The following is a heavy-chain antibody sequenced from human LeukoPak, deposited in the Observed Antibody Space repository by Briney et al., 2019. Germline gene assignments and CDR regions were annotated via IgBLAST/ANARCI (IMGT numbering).Heavy chain of an antibody. CDR3: ARGPRGIRYFAWSNWFDP. V-gene: IGHV1-69*04. Sequence: ASVKVSCKASGGTFTSYAISWVRQAPGQGLEWMGRIIPIVGIANYAQKFQGRVTITADNSTSTAYMELSSLRSADTAVYYCARGPRGIRYFAWSNWFDPWGQGTLVTVSS. J-gene: IGHJ5*02. D-gene: IGHD3-9*01. CDR2: IIPIVGIA. CDR1: GGTFTSYA.